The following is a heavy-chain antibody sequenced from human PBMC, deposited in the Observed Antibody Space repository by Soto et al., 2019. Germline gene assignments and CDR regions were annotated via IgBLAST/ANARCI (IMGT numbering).Heavy chain of an antibody. CDR2: ISYDGSNK. CDR3: AIYGISAGSPGVRAY. J-gene: IGHJ1*01. CDR1: GFTLSSYA. Sequence: RESLRVSCAASGFTLSSYAMHWVRQAPGKGLEWVAVISYDGSNKYYADSVKGRFTISRDNSKNTLYLQMNSLRAEDTAVYYCAIYGISAGSPGVRAYCGKGT. V-gene: IGHV3-30-3*01. D-gene: IGHD6-13*01.